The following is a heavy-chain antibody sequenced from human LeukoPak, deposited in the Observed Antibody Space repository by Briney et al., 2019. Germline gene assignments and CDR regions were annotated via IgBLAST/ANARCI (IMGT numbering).Heavy chain of an antibody. Sequence: PSETLSLTCAVYGGSFSGYYWSWIRQPPGKGLEWIGEINHSGSTNYNPSLKSRVTISVDTSKNQFSLKLSSVTAADTAVYYCARALEEYGSPRFQHWGQGTLVTVSS. CDR3: ARALEEYGSPRFQH. V-gene: IGHV4-34*01. CDR2: INHSGST. J-gene: IGHJ1*01. CDR1: GGSFSGYY. D-gene: IGHD6-6*01.